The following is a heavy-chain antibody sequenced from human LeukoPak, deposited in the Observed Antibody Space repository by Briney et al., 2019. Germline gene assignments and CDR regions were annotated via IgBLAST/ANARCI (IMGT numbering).Heavy chain of an antibody. Sequence: SETLSPTCTVSGDSISSYYWSWIRQPPGKGLEWIGYIHYSGSTNYNPSLKSRVTISVDTSKNQFSLKLSSVTAADTAVYYCARAFWGSGIDYWGQGTLVTVSS. D-gene: IGHD3-16*01. CDR2: IHYSGST. V-gene: IGHV4-59*01. J-gene: IGHJ4*02. CDR3: ARAFWGSGIDY. CDR1: GDSISSYY.